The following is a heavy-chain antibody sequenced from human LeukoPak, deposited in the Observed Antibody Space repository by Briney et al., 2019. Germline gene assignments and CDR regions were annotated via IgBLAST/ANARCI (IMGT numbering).Heavy chain of an antibody. V-gene: IGHV3-23*01. J-gene: IGHJ6*04. D-gene: IGHD2-15*01. CDR2: ISSGGVST. CDR1: GFSVSSYA. Sequence: GGSLSLSCAASGFSVSSYAMRWVRHPPGEEREWGSDISSGGVSTNYAHSVKGRLTISRDNSKNTLYLRMNGLRAEGTAVYYCAKKYCRWSGCPYVMDVGGKGTRV. CDR3: AKKYCRWSGCPYVMDV.